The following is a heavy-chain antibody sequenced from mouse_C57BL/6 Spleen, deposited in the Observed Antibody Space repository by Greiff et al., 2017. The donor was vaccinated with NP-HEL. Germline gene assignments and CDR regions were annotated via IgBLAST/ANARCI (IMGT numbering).Heavy chain of an antibody. CDR2: IDPSDSET. CDR3: ARSHYYGSSYDWFAY. V-gene: IGHV1-52*01. Sequence: VQLQQPGAELVRPGSSVKLSCKASGYTFTSYWMHWVKQRPIQGLEWIGNIDPSDSETHYNHKFKDKATLTVDKSSSTAYMQLSSLTSEDSAVYYCARSHYYGSSYDWFAYWGQGTLVTVSA. J-gene: IGHJ3*01. D-gene: IGHD1-1*01. CDR1: GYTFTSYW.